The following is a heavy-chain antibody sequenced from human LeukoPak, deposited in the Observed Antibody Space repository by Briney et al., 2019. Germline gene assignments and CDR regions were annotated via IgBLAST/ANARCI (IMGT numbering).Heavy chain of an antibody. CDR2: ISYDGSNK. D-gene: IGHD1-7*01. Sequence: GGSLRLSCAASGFTFSSYGMHWVRQAPGKGLEWVAVISYDGSNKYYADSVKGRFTISRDNSKNTLYLQMNSLRAEDTVVYYCAREGMGTTFSAWFDPWGQGTLVTVSS. V-gene: IGHV3-30*03. CDR1: GFTFSSYG. CDR3: AREGMGTTFSAWFDP. J-gene: IGHJ5*02.